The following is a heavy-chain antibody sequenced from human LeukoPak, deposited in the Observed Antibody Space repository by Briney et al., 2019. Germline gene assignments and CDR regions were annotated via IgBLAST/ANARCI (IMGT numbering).Heavy chain of an antibody. CDR1: GYTFTSYG. Sequence: SVKVSCKASGYTFTSYGISWVRQAPGQGLEWMGGIIPIFGTANYAQKFQGRVTITADKSTSTAYMELSSLRSEDTAVYYCARALDLDYYDSSGYYFDYWGQGTLVTVSS. CDR2: IIPIFGTA. D-gene: IGHD3-22*01. J-gene: IGHJ4*02. V-gene: IGHV1-69*06. CDR3: ARALDLDYYDSSGYYFDY.